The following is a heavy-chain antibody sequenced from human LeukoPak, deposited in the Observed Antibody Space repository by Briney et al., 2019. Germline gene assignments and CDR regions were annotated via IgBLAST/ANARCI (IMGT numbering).Heavy chain of an antibody. CDR3: ARVHHDILTGPYYFDY. D-gene: IGHD3-9*01. CDR1: GYTFTGYY. Sequence: GASVKVSCKASGYTFTGYYMHWVRQAPGQGLEWMGWINPNSGGTNYAQKFQGWVTMTRDTSISTAYMELSRLRSDDTAVYYCARVHHDILTGPYYFDYWGQGTLVTVSS. CDR2: INPNSGGT. V-gene: IGHV1-2*04. J-gene: IGHJ4*02.